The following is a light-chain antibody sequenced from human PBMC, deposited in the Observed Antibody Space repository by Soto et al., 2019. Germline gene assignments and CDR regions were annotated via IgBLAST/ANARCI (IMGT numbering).Light chain of an antibody. J-gene: IGLJ3*02. CDR3: SSYTGSAALVM. CDR1: SIDVGGYNY. V-gene: IGLV2-14*03. CDR2: DVS. Sequence: QSVLTQPASVSGSLGQSITISCTGTSIDVGGYNYVSWYQQHPGQAPKLLIYDVSHRPSGISYRFSGSKSGNTASLTVSGLQAEDEADYYCSSYTGSAALVMFGGGTKVTVL.